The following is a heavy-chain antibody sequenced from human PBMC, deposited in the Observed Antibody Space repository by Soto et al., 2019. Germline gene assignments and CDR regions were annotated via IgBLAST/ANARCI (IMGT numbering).Heavy chain of an antibody. D-gene: IGHD2-15*01. CDR3: AHRRTGDSGPSFDH. J-gene: IGHJ4*02. CDR2: IYWDDDK. Sequence: QITLKESGPTLVKPTQTLTLTCTFSGFSLSTSGVGVGWIRQPPGKALEWLALIYWDDDKRYSPSLQSRLTTXKXTXXNQLVLTMPDLDPVDTTTYDCAHRRTGDSGPSFDHWGQGTLVTVSS. V-gene: IGHV2-5*02. CDR1: GFSLSTSGVG.